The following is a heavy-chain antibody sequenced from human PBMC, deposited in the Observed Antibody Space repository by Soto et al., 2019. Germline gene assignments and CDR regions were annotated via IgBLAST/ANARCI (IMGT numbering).Heavy chain of an antibody. J-gene: IGHJ5*02. Sequence: ASVEPSCKDCGYTINELSMHWVRQDKEKGLEWMGGFDPEDGETIYAQKFQGRVTMTEDTSTDTAYMELSSLRSEDTAVYYCATGPPRDDYIWGSYRNNWFDPWGQGTLVTVSS. CDR2: FDPEDGET. D-gene: IGHD3-16*02. CDR1: GYTINELS. V-gene: IGHV1-24*01. CDR3: ATGPPRDDYIWGSYRNNWFDP.